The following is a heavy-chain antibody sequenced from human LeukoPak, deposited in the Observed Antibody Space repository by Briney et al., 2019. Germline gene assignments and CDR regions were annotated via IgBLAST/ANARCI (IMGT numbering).Heavy chain of an antibody. V-gene: IGHV3-53*05. J-gene: IGHJ4*02. CDR1: GVTVSSNY. D-gene: IGHD3-3*01. Sequence: GGSLRLSCAASGVTVSSNYMSWVRQAPGKGLEWVSVIYSGGSTYYADSVKGRFSISRDNAKNTLYLQVNSLRAEDTAVYYCAKDFRQRFLEWLSPFGFDYWGQGTLVTVSS. CDR2: IYSGGST. CDR3: AKDFRQRFLEWLSPFGFDY.